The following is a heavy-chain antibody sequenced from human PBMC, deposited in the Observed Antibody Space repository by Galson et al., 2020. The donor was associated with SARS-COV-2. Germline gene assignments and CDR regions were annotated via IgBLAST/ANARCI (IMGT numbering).Heavy chain of an antibody. V-gene: IGHV4-31*03. CDR1: GGSISSGGYY. CDR2: IYYSGST. Sequence: SETLSLTCTVSGGSISSGGYYWSWIRQHPGKGLEWIGYIYYSGSTYYNPSLKSRVTISVDTSKNQFSLKLSSVTAADTAVYYCARTNIAVAAIDYWGQGTLVTVSS. J-gene: IGHJ4*02. CDR3: ARTNIAVAAIDY. D-gene: IGHD6-19*01.